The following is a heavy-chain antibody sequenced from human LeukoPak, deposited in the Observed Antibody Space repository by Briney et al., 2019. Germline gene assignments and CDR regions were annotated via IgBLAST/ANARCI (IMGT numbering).Heavy chain of an antibody. CDR1: SGSISSFY. Sequence: SETLSLTCTVSSGSISSFYWNWIRQPAGKGLEWIGRIYNSGSTNYNPSLKSRLSMSVDTSKNQFSLNLRSVTAADTAIYYCAREWGLVFDYWGQGTLVTVSS. CDR3: AREWGLVFDY. V-gene: IGHV4-4*07. CDR2: IYNSGST. D-gene: IGHD1-26*01. J-gene: IGHJ4*02.